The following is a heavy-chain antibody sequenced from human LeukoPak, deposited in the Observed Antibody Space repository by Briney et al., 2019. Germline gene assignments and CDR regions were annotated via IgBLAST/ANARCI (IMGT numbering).Heavy chain of an antibody. CDR2: INHSGST. CDR1: GGSFSGYY. V-gene: IGHV4-34*01. D-gene: IGHD3-3*01. J-gene: IGHJ4*02. Sequence: SETLSLTCAVYGGSFSGYYWSWIRQPPGKGLEWIGEINHSGSTNYNQSLKSQDTISVDTSKNQFSLKLSSVTAAVTAVYYCARLFRDFWSGYHFDYWGQGTLVTVSS. CDR3: ARLFRDFWSGYHFDY.